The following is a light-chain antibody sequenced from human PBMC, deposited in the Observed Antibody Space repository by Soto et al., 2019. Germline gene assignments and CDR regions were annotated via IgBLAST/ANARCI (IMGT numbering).Light chain of an antibody. CDR2: EGN. CDR3: CSYAGSGTFV. V-gene: IGLV2-23*01. J-gene: IGLJ1*01. CDR1: SSDVGSFNF. Sequence: QSALTQPRSVSGSPGQSVTISCTGTSSDVGSFNFVSWYQQHPGKAPKVMIYEGNKRPSGVSDRFSASKSGNTASLTISGLQAEDEADFYCCSYAGSGTFVFGTGTKVTVL.